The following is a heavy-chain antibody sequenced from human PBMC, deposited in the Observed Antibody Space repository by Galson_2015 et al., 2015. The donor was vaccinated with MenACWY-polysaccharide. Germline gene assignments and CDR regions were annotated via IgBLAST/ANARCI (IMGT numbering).Heavy chain of an antibody. J-gene: IGHJ6*02. Sequence: SVKVSCKASGYTFAGYYIHWVRQAPGQGLEWVGRINPNSGGTNYAPKFQGGVTMTRDTSISTAYMELSRLTSDGTAVYYCARDATPLSSSSDSYYGMDVWGQGTTVPVSS. D-gene: IGHD6-6*01. CDR1: GYTFAGYY. V-gene: IGHV1-2*06. CDR2: INPNSGGT. CDR3: ARDATPLSSSSDSYYGMDV.